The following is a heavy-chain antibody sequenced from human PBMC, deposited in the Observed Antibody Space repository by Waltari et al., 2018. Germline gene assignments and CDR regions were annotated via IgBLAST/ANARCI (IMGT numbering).Heavy chain of an antibody. CDR2: TNHSGST. D-gene: IGHD6-13*01. J-gene: IGHJ6*03. V-gene: IGHV4-34*01. CDR3: ARQGPGIVAARAPRYYYYYYMDV. CDR1: GGSFSGYY. Sequence: QVQLQQWGAGLLKPSETLSLTCAVYGGSFSGYYWSWIRQPPGKGLEWIGETNHSGSTNYNPSLKSRVTISVDTSKNQFSLKLSSVTAADTAVYYCARQGPGIVAARAPRYYYYYYMDVWGKGTTVTVSS.